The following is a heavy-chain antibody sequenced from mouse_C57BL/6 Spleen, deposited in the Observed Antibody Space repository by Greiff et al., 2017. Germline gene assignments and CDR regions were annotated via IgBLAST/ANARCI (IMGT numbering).Heavy chain of an antibody. CDR1: GYTFTDYD. V-gene: IGHV1-15*01. CDR2: IDPETGGT. CDR3: AGEGDERDYYAMGY. D-gene: IGHD2-13*01. Sequence: QVQLQQSGAELVKPGASVTLSCKASGYTFTDYDMHWVKQTPVHGLEWIGAIDPETGGTTYNQKFKGKAILTADKSSSTAYMELRSLTSEDSAVCYCAGEGDERDYYAMGYWGQGTSVTVSS. J-gene: IGHJ4*01.